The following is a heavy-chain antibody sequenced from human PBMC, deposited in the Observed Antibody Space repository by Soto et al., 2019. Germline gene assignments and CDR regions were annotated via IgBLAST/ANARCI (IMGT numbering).Heavy chain of an antibody. J-gene: IGHJ3*02. CDR3: ARKNRILDAFDI. CDR2: INTDGSVA. Sequence: GGSLRLSCAASGLTFRSYWMHWVRQAPGKGLVWVSRINTDGSVAMYVDSVKGRFTISRDNAKNTLYLQMNSLRAEDTAVYYCARKNRILDAFDIWGQGTMVTVSS. CDR1: GLTFRSYW. D-gene: IGHD2-15*01. V-gene: IGHV3-74*03.